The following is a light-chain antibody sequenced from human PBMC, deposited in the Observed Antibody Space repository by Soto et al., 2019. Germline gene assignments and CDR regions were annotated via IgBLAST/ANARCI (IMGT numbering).Light chain of an antibody. CDR2: EVS. J-gene: IGLJ1*01. V-gene: IGLV2-14*01. CDR1: SSDVGGYNY. CDR3: SSYTSSSTL. Sequence: QSALTQPRSVSGSPGQSITISCTGTSSDVGGYNYVSWYQQHPGKAPKLMIYEVSNRPSGVSNRFSGSKSGNTASLTISGLQAEDEADYYCSSYTSSSTLFGTGTKVT.